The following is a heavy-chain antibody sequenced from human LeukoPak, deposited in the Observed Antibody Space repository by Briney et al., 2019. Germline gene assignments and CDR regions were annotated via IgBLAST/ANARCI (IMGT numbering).Heavy chain of an antibody. J-gene: IGHJ4*02. CDR1: GFTFSSYS. CDR2: ISSSSSTI. CDR3: ARDKPRIVVVTASLYDY. Sequence: GGSLRLSCAASGFTFSSYSMNWVRQAPGKGLEWVSYISSSSSTIYYADSVKGRFTISRDNAKNSLYLQMNSLRAEDTAVYYCARDKPRIVVVTASLYDYWGQGTLVTVSS. V-gene: IGHV3-48*01. D-gene: IGHD2-21*02.